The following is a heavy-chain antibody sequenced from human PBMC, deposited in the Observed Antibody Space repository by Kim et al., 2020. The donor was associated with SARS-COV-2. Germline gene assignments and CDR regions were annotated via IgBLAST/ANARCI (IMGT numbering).Heavy chain of an antibody. J-gene: IGHJ6*02. Sequence: SQTLSLTCAISGDSVSSNSAAWNWIRQSPSRGLEWLGRTYYRSKWYNDYAVSVKSRITINPDTSKNQFSLQLNSVTPEDTAVYYCARGQAHCTNGVCYIYYGMDVWGQGTTVTVSS. V-gene: IGHV6-1*01. CDR3: ARGQAHCTNGVCYIYYGMDV. D-gene: IGHD2-8*01. CDR2: TYYRSKWYN. CDR1: GDSVSSNSAA.